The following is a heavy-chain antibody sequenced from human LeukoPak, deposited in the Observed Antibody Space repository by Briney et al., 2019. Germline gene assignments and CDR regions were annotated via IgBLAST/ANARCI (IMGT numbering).Heavy chain of an antibody. J-gene: IGHJ4*02. D-gene: IGHD1-26*01. V-gene: IGHV4-59*11. CDR1: GGSISSHF. CDR2: IHYTGST. Sequence: SETLSLTCAVSGGSISSHFWSWIRQPPGKGLEWIGYIHYTGSTNYNPSLKSRVTMSVDTSKNQFSLKLSSVTAADTAVYYCARDGYSGSSLFDYWGQGTLVTVSS. CDR3: ARDGYSGSSLFDY.